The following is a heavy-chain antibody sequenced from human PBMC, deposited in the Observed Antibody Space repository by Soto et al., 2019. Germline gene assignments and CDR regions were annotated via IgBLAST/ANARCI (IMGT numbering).Heavy chain of an antibody. CDR1: GDTFNFYT. J-gene: IGHJ4*02. D-gene: IGHD3-10*01. CDR3: ATNCGSGSTHFAD. V-gene: IGHV1-69*02. Sequence: QVQLVQSGAEVRKPGSSVKVSCTASGDTFNFYTISWVRQAPGQGLEWMGRVIPMLRMSNYAQKFQGRVTVGADNPAGTVYMALSRLMSDDTAVYYRATNCGSGSTHFADWGQGTLVTVSS. CDR2: VIPMLRMS.